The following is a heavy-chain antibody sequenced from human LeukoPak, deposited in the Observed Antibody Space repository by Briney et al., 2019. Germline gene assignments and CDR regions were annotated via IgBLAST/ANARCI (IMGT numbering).Heavy chain of an antibody. Sequence: SETLSLTCTVSGGSISSYYWSWIRQPPGKGLEWTGYIYYSGSTNYNPSLKSRVTISVDTSKNQFSLKLSSVTAADTAVYYCARAGDTAMVGPFDYWGQGTLVTVSS. CDR3: ARAGDTAMVGPFDY. D-gene: IGHD5-18*01. CDR1: GGSISSYY. V-gene: IGHV4-59*01. CDR2: IYYSGST. J-gene: IGHJ4*02.